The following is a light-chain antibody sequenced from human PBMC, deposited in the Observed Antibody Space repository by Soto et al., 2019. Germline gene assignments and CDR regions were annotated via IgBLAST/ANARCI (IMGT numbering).Light chain of an antibody. Sequence: QSALTQPASVSGSPGQSITISCTGTSSDVGGYNYVSWYQHHPGKAPKLMIYEVSNRPSGVSNRFSGSKSGNTASLTISGLQAEDEADYYCISYTSSGTPFFGTGTKVTVL. V-gene: IGLV2-14*01. CDR3: ISYTSSGTPF. J-gene: IGLJ1*01. CDR2: EVS. CDR1: SSDVGGYNY.